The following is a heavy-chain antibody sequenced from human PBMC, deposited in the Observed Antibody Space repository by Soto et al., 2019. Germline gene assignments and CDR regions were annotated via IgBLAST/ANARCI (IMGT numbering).Heavy chain of an antibody. Sequence: ASVKVSCKASGYTFTSYGISWVRQAPGQGLEWMGWISAYNGNTNYAQKLQGRVTMTTDTSTSTAYMELRSLRSDDTAVYYCARVIAAAGTWWFDPWGQGTLVTVSS. CDR2: ISAYNGNT. V-gene: IGHV1-18*01. CDR1: GYTFTSYG. D-gene: IGHD6-13*01. J-gene: IGHJ5*02. CDR3: ARVIAAAGTWWFDP.